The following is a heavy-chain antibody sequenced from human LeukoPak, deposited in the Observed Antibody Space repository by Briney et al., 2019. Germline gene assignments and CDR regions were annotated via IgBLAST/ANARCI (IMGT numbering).Heavy chain of an antibody. D-gene: IGHD6-19*01. V-gene: IGHV3-11*04. J-gene: IGHJ4*02. CDR3: ARDGGSAWFLDY. CDR1: GFTFSDNY. Sequence: GGSLRLSCAASGFTFSDNYMSWIRQAPGKGLEWVSYISSSGNTTYDADSVKGRFSITRDNAKNSLYLQMNSLRAEDTAVYYCARDGGSAWFLDYWGQGTLVTAPS. CDR2: ISSSGNTT.